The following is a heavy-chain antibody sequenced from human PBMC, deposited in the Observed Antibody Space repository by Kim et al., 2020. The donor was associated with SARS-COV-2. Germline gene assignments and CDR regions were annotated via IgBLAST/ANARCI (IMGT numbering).Heavy chain of an antibody. J-gene: IGHJ6*04. CDR3: AKVVNDIVVVPAAMTGYDDGMDV. CDR1: GFTFSSYA. Sequence: GGSLRLSCAASGFTFSSYAMSWVRQAPGKGLEWVSAISGSGGSTYYADSVKDRFTISRDNSKNTLYLQMNSLRAEDTAVYYCAKVVNDIVVVPAAMTGYDDGMDVWGEGTTVTVSS. CDR2: ISGSGGST. D-gene: IGHD2-2*01. V-gene: IGHV3-23*01.